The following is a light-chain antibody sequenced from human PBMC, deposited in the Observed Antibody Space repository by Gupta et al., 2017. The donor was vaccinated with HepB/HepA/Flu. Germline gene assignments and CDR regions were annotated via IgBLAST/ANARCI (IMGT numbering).Light chain of an antibody. CDR1: QSISSSY. J-gene: IGKJ1*01. V-gene: IGKV3-20*01. Sequence: VLTPSPGTRSLSPGERAPLPCRASQSISSSYLAWYQQKPGQAPRLLIYGASSRAAGVPDRFSGSGSGRDFSLTISSLEPEDFAVYFCQQYDTSSWTFGQGTKVEIK. CDR3: QQYDTSSWT. CDR2: GAS.